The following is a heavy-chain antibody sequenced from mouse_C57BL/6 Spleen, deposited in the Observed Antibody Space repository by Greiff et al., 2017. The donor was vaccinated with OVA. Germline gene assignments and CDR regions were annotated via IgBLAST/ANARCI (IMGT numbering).Heavy chain of an antibody. V-gene: IGHV2-2*01. D-gene: IGHD2-1*01. Sequence: VQLVESGPGLVQPSQSLSITCTVSGFSLTSYGVHWVRQSPGKGLEWLGVIWSGGSTDYNAAFISRLSISKDNSKSQVFFKMNSLQADDTAIYYCAREDGNYEGFAYWGQGTLVTVSA. CDR2: IWSGGST. CDR1: GFSLTSYG. CDR3: AREDGNYEGFAY. J-gene: IGHJ3*01.